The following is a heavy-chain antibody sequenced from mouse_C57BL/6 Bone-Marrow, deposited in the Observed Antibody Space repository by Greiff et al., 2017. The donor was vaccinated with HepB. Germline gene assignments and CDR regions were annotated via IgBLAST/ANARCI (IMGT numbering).Heavy chain of an antibody. CDR2: ISYDGSN. CDR1: GYSITSGYY. D-gene: IGHD2-4*01. Sequence: EVKLMESGPGLVKPSQSLSLTCSVTGYSITSGYYWNWIRQFPGNKLEWMGYISYDGSNNYNPSLKNRISITRDTAKNQFFLKLNSVTTEDTATYYCARYYDYDGRYFDYWGQGTTLTVSS. CDR3: ARYYDYDGRYFDY. J-gene: IGHJ2*01. V-gene: IGHV3-6*01.